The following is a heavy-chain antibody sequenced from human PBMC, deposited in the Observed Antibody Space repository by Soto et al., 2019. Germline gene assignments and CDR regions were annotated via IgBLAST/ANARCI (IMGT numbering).Heavy chain of an antibody. CDR3: ARDLDLAARPGGALDI. Sequence: QVQLQESGPGLVKPSQTLSLTCTVSGGSISSGGYYWSWIRQHPGKGLEWIGYIYYSGSNYYNPSLKSRVTISVDTSKNQFSLKLSSVTAADTAVYYCARDLDLAARPGGALDIWGQGTMVTVSS. J-gene: IGHJ3*02. CDR2: IYYSGSN. D-gene: IGHD6-6*01. V-gene: IGHV4-31*03. CDR1: GGSISSGGYY.